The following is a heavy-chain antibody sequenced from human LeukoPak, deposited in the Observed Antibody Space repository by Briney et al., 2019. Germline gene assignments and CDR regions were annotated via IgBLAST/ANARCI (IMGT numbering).Heavy chain of an antibody. V-gene: IGHV1-18*01. CDR1: GYTFTSYG. J-gene: IGHJ5*02. CDR3: ARGNNYDVWSGYHRFDH. CDR2: ISAYNGNT. Sequence: ASVKVSCKASGYTFTSYGISWVRQAPGQGLEWMGWISAYNGNTNYAQKLQGRVTMTTDTSTSTAYMELRSLRSDDTAVYYCARGNNYDVWSGYHRFDHRGQGTLVTVSS. D-gene: IGHD3-3*01.